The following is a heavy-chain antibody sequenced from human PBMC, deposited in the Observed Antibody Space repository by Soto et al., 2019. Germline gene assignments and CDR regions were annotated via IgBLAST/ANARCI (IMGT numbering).Heavy chain of an antibody. CDR1: GFTFSSYA. CDR3: ARDRTVGSGSYLYYYYGMDV. V-gene: IGHV3-53*01. Sequence: GGSLRLSCAASGFTFSSYAMSWVRQAPGKGLEWVSVIYSGGSTYYADSVKGRFTISRDNSKNTLYLQMNSLRAEDTAVYYCARDRTVGSGSYLYYYYGMDVWGQGTTVTVSS. CDR2: IYSGGST. J-gene: IGHJ6*02. D-gene: IGHD3-10*01.